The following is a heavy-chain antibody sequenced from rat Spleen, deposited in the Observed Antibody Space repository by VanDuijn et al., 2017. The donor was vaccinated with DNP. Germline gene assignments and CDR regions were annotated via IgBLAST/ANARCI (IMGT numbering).Heavy chain of an antibody. CDR3: TTHDWGS. CDR2: ISPSGGST. D-gene: IGHD5-1*01. J-gene: IGHJ2*01. CDR1: GFTFSDYY. V-gene: IGHV5S23*01. Sequence: EVQLVETGGGLVQPGKSLKLSCAASGFTFSDYYMAWVRQAPKKGLEWVASISPSGGSTYYRDSVKGRFTLSRDNAKSTLYLQMDSLRSEDTATYYCTTHDWGSWGQGVMVTVSS.